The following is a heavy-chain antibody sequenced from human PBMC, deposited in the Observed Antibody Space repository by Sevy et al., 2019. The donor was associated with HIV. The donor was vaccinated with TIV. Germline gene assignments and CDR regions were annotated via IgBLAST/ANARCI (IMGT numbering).Heavy chain of an antibody. D-gene: IGHD3-22*01. CDR2: IYYSGST. V-gene: IGHV4-31*03. CDR1: GGSISSGGYY. CDR3: ARALTMIGYYYGMDV. Sequence: SETLSLTCTVSGGSISSGGYYWSWIRQHPGKGLERIGYIYYSGSTYYNPSLKSRVTISVDTSKNQFSLKLSSVTAADTAVHYCARALTMIGYYYGMDVWGQGTTVTVSS. J-gene: IGHJ6*02.